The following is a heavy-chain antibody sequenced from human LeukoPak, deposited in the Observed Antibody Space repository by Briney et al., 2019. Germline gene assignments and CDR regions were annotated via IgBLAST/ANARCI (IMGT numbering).Heavy chain of an antibody. D-gene: IGHD3-22*01. V-gene: IGHV4-59*01. J-gene: IGHJ4*02. Sequence: PSETLSLTCIVSGGSISSYYWSWIRQPPGKGLEWIGYIYYSGSTNYNPSLKSRVTISVDTSKNQFSLQLTSVTAADTAVYYCARMVHDSSGYFSYRFDYWGQGTLVTVSS. CDR1: GGSISSYY. CDR3: ARMVHDSSGYFSYRFDY. CDR2: IYYSGST.